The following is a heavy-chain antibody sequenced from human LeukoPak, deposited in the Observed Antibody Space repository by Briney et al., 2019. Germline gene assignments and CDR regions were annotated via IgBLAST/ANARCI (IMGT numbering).Heavy chain of an antibody. V-gene: IGHV3-30*04. J-gene: IGHJ4*02. CDR3: ARDSSIMITFGGVIAIRSSLTVDY. Sequence: PGGSLRLSCAASGFTFSSYAMHWVRQAPGKGLEWVAVISYDGSNKYYADSVKGRFTISRDNSKNTLYLQMNSLRAEDTAVYYCARDSSIMITFGGVIAIRSSLTVDYWGQGTLVTVSS. CDR2: ISYDGSNK. CDR1: GFTFSSYA. D-gene: IGHD3-16*02.